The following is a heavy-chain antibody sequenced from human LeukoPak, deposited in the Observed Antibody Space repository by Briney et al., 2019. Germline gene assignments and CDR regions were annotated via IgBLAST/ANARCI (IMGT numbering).Heavy chain of an antibody. CDR3: TRDEAAATD. V-gene: IGHV3-7*01. CDR1: GCTFSDYW. D-gene: IGHD6-13*01. CDR2: IKQDGREK. Sequence: GGSLRLSCAGSGCTFSDYWMSWVRQAPGKGPEWVANIKQDGREKHYVDSVKGRFTISRDNAKSSLYLQMNSLRAEDTAVYYCTRDEAAATDWGQGTLDTVSS. J-gene: IGHJ4*02.